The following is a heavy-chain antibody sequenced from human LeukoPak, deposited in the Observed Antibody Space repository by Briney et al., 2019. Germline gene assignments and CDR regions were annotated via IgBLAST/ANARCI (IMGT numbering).Heavy chain of an antibody. J-gene: IGHJ4*02. Sequence: QPGGSLRLSCAASGFTFSSYWMHWVRHAPGKGLMWVSRINADGSFISYADSVKGRFTISRDNAKNTLSLQMNSLRDDDTAVYYCAGLSGSYYANYWGQGILVTVSS. D-gene: IGHD1-26*01. V-gene: IGHV3-74*01. CDR2: INADGSFI. CDR1: GFTFSSYW. CDR3: AGLSGSYYANY.